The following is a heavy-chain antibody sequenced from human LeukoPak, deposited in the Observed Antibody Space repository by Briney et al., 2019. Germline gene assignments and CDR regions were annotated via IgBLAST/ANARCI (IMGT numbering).Heavy chain of an antibody. CDR1: GFTFNTAW. CDR2: IKSKSDGGTA. V-gene: IGHV3-15*01. CDR3: TTGSIFGLVTYAEDY. D-gene: IGHD3/OR15-3a*01. J-gene: IGHJ4*02. Sequence: GGSLRLSCAASGFTFNTAWLSWFRQAPGKGLERVGRIKSKSDGGTAEYTAPVRGRFIISRDDSRNMMYLQMNSLRTEDTAVYYCTTGSIFGLVTYAEDYWGQGTLVTVSS.